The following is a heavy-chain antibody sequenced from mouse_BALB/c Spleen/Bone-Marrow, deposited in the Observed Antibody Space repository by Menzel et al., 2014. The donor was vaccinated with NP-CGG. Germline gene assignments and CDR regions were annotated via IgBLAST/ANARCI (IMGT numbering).Heavy chain of an antibody. Sequence: YWMSWVKQRPGQGLEWIGQIYPGDGETNYNGKFKGNATLTADKSSSTAYMQLISLTSEDSAVYFCARKYGDYWGQGTTLTVSS. J-gene: IGHJ2*01. V-gene: IGHV1-80*01. D-gene: IGHD2-10*02. CDR3: ARKYGDY. CDR2: IYPGDGET. CDR1: YW.